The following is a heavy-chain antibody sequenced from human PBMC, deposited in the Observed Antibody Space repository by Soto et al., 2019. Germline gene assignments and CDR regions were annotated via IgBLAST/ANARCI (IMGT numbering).Heavy chain of an antibody. CDR3: ARPSYYDSSGYGNYYYYYGMDV. J-gene: IGHJ6*02. CDR2: IDPSDSYT. V-gene: IGHV5-10-1*01. D-gene: IGHD3-22*01. CDR1: GYSFTSYW. Sequence: PGESLKISCKGSGYSFTSYWISWVRQMPGKGLEWMGRIDPSDSYTNYSPSFQGHVTISADKSISTAYLQWSSLKASDTAMYYCARPSYYDSSGYGNYYYYYGMDVWGQGTTVTVSS.